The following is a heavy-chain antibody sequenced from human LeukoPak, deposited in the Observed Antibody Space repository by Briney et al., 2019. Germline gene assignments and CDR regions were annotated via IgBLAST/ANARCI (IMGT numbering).Heavy chain of an antibody. CDR2: ISSSSSYI. D-gene: IGHD3-22*01. Sequence: GGSLRLSCAASGFTFSSDSMNWVRQAPGKGFEWVSSISSSSSYIYYADSVKGRFPISRDNAKNSLYLQMNSLRAEDTAVYYCARAHDSSGYGDYWGQGTLVTVSS. CDR3: ARAHDSSGYGDY. J-gene: IGHJ4*02. V-gene: IGHV3-21*01. CDR1: GFTFSSDS.